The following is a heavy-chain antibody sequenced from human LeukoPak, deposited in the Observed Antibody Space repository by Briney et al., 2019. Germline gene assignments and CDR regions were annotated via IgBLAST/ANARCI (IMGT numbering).Heavy chain of an antibody. Sequence: SETLSLTCTVSGGSISSYYWSWIRQPAGKGLEWIGRIYTSGSTNYNPSLKSRVTISLDRSKNQFSLKLSSVTAADTAVYFCARALYNFGTMNWGQGTLVTVSS. D-gene: IGHD3-22*01. CDR1: GGSISSYY. J-gene: IGHJ4*02. CDR3: ARALYNFGTMN. CDR2: IYTSGST. V-gene: IGHV4-4*07.